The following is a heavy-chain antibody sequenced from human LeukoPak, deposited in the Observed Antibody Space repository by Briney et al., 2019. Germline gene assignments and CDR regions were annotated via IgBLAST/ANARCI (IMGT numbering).Heavy chain of an antibody. CDR1: GYTFTSYY. CDR2: INPSGGST. V-gene: IGHV1-46*01. D-gene: IGHD2-2*01. Sequence: GASVKVSCKASGYTFTSYYIHWVRQAPGQGLEWMGIINPSGGSTSYAQKFQGRVTMTRDMSTSTVYMELSSLGSEDTAVYYCAKDMTSTSWYPNFFDYWGQGTLVTVSS. J-gene: IGHJ4*02. CDR3: AKDMTSTSWYPNFFDY.